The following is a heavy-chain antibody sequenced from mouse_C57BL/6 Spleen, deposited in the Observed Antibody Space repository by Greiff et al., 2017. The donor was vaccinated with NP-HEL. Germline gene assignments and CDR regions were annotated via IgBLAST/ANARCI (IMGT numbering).Heavy chain of an antibody. D-gene: IGHD2-4*01. Sequence: QVQLKQPGAELVMPGASVKLSCKASGYTFTSYWMHWVKQRPGQGLEWIGEIDPSDSYTNYNQKFKGKSTLTVDKSSSTAYMQLSSLTSEDSAVYYWARNDYDRAWFAYWGQGTLVTVSA. V-gene: IGHV1-69*01. J-gene: IGHJ3*01. CDR2: IDPSDSYT. CDR3: ARNDYDRAWFAY. CDR1: GYTFTSYW.